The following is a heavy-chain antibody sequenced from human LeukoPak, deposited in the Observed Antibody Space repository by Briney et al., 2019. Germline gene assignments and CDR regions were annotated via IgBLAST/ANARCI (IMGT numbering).Heavy chain of an antibody. D-gene: IGHD5-12*01. CDR1: GDSVSRNSVA. J-gene: IGHJ4*02. CDR2: TFYRSKWSS. V-gene: IGHV6-1*01. CDR3: ARDGSLRGWLFDY. Sequence: SQTLSLTCAISGDSVSRNSVAWNWIRQSPSRGLEWLGRTFYRSKWSSEYADSVKSRISINADTSKNQFSLQLNSVTPDDTAVYYCARDGSLRGWLFDYWGQGTLVTVPS.